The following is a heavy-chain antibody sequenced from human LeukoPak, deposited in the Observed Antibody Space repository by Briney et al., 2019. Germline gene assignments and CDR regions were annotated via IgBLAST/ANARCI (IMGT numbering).Heavy chain of an antibody. D-gene: IGHD2-2*01. Sequence: SVKVSCKASGGTFSSYAISWVRQAPGQGLEWMGGIIPIFGTANYAQKFQGRVAITADESTSTAYMELSSLRSEDTAVYYCARGRAGQLLFDYWGQGTLLTVSS. CDR2: IIPIFGTA. J-gene: IGHJ4*02. V-gene: IGHV1-69*13. CDR3: ARGRAGQLLFDY. CDR1: GGTFSSYA.